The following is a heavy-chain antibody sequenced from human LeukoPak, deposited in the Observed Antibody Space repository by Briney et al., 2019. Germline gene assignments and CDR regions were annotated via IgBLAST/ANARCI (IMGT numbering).Heavy chain of an antibody. CDR2: ISSSGSTI. CDR3: AKEHYYDSSGYDTNPED. CDR1: GFTFSDYY. V-gene: IGHV3-11*04. D-gene: IGHD3-22*01. Sequence: PGGSLRLSCAASGFTFSDYYMSWIRQAPGKGLEWVSYISSSGSTIYYADSVKGRFTISRDNSKNTLYLQMNSLRAEDTAVYYCAKEHYYDSSGYDTNPEDWGQGTLVTVSS. J-gene: IGHJ4*02.